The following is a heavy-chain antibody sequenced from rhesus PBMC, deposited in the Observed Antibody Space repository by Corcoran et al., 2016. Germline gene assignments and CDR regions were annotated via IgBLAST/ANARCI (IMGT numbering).Heavy chain of an antibody. V-gene: IGHV4-169*02. CDR2: LYGRGRST. CDR3: AREGGYRPFDY. CDR1: GGSISSSY. D-gene: IGHD5-24*01. Sequence: QLQLQESGPGLVKPSETLSVTCAVSGGSISSSYWSWIRQAPGKGLEWIGYLYGRGRSTNYNPSLKSRVTLSVDTSKNQCSRKLSSVTAADTAVYYCAREGGYRPFDYWGQGVLVTVSS. J-gene: IGHJ4*01.